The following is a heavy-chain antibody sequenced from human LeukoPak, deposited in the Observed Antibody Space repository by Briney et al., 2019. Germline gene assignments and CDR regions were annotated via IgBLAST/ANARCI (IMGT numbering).Heavy chain of an antibody. CDR1: GNSISSGDYY. J-gene: IGHJ4*02. CDR2: IYTSGST. Sequence: SETLSLTCTVSGNSISSGDYYCSWIRQPAGKGLDWIGRIYTSGSTTYNPSLKSRVTISGDTSENQFSLRLSSVTAADTAVYYCARASYSYDISGWVPFDYWGQGTLVTVSS. V-gene: IGHV4-61*02. CDR3: ARASYSYDISGWVPFDY. D-gene: IGHD3-22*01.